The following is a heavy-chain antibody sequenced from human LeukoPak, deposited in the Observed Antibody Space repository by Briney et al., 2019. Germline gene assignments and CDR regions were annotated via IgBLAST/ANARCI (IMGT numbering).Heavy chain of an antibody. CDR3: AKGPLLWD. J-gene: IGHJ4*02. D-gene: IGHD2/OR15-2a*01. Sequence: GGSLRLSCAASGFSFSIFGMHWVRQAPDKGLEWVAVISYDGNSQYYADSVKGRFTISRDNSKNTLYLQMNSLRAEDTAVYYCAKGPLLWDWGQGTLVTVSS. CDR1: GFSFSIFG. CDR2: ISYDGNSQ. V-gene: IGHV3-30*18.